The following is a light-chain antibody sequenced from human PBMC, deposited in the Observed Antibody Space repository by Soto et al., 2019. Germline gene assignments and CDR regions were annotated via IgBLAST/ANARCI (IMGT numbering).Light chain of an antibody. Sequence: QSVLTQPASVSGSPGQSITISCTGTSSDVGGYNYVSWYQQHPGKAPKLLIYDVTNRPSGLSNRFSGSKSGNTASLTISGLQAEDEADYYCSSYSTSSTLVVFGGGTTLTVL. J-gene: IGLJ2*01. CDR3: SSYSTSSTLVV. CDR1: SSDVGGYNY. V-gene: IGLV2-14*03. CDR2: DVT.